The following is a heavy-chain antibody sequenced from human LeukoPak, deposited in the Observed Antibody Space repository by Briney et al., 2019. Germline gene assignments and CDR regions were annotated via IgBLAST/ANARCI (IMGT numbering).Heavy chain of an antibody. CDR3: ARGPLGRGWYYFDY. J-gene: IGHJ4*02. V-gene: IGHV1-18*01. CDR1: GYTFTSYG. Sequence: ASVKVSCKASGYTFTSYGISWVRQAPGQGLEWMEWISAYNGNTNYAQKLQGRVTMTTDTSTSTAYMELRSLRSDDTAVYYCARGPLGRGWYYFDYWGQGTLVTVSS. CDR2: ISAYNGNT. D-gene: IGHD6-19*01.